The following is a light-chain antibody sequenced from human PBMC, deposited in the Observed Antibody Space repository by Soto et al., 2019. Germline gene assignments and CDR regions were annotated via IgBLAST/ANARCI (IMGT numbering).Light chain of an antibody. V-gene: IGKV3-20*01. J-gene: IGKJ5*01. CDR1: QSVTSNY. CDR2: GAS. Sequence: IVMTHSPATLSVSPWWRSTLSFSSSQSVTSNYLAWYQQKPGQAPRLLVYGASSRATGISDRFSGSGSGTDFTLTISRLEPEDFAVYYCQHYVSPPITFGQGTRLEIK. CDR3: QHYVSPPIT.